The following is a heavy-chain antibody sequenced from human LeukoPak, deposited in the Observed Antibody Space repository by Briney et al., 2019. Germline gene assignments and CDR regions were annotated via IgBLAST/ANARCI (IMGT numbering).Heavy chain of an antibody. CDR2: ISYDGSNK. D-gene: IGHD6-19*01. V-gene: IGHV3-30*04. CDR3: ARDLYSSGWYTSYYFDY. Sequence: PGGSLRLSCAASGFTFSSYAMHRVRQAPGKGLEWVAVISYDGSNKYYADSVKGRFTISRDNSKNTLYLQMNSLRAEDTAVYYCARDLYSSGWYTSYYFDYWGQGTLVTVSS. CDR1: GFTFSSYA. J-gene: IGHJ4*02.